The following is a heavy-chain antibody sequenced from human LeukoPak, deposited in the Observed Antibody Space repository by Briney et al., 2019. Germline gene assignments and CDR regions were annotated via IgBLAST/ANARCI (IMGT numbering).Heavy chain of an antibody. CDR1: GFTFDDYA. CDR3: AKDLIVVPHRGALGY. CDR2: INWNSGSI. Sequence: PGRSLRLSCAASGFTFDDYAMHWVRQAPGKGLEWVSGINWNSGSIGYADSVKGRFTISRDNAKNSLYLQMNSLRAEDTALYYCAKDLIVVPHRGALGYWGQGTLVTVSS. J-gene: IGHJ4*02. D-gene: IGHD3-22*01. V-gene: IGHV3-9*01.